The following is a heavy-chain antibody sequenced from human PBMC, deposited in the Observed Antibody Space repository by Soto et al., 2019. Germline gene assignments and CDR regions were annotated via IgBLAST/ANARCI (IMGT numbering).Heavy chain of an antibody. V-gene: IGHV1-2*02. CDR1: GYTFTGYY. Sequence: GASVKVSCKASGYTFTGYYMHWVRQAPGQGLEWMGWINPNSGGTNYAQKFQGRVTMTRDTSISTAYMELSRLRSDDTAVYYCARELGIVGATPVGWFDPWGQGTLVTVSS. D-gene: IGHD1-26*01. CDR3: ARELGIVGATPVGWFDP. CDR2: INPNSGGT. J-gene: IGHJ5*02.